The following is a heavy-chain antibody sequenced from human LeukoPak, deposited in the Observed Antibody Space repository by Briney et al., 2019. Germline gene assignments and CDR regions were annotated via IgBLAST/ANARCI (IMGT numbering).Heavy chain of an antibody. CDR2: IFYSAST. CDR1: GGSISSYY. CDR3: ARAEIQLPARYYGMDV. D-gene: IGHD5-18*01. V-gene: IGHV4-59*01. J-gene: IGHJ6*02. Sequence: PSHTLSLTCTVSGGSISSYYWSWIRQLPGKGLEWIGRIFYSASTHYTPSLKSRVTISVDTSKNQFSLKLSSVTAADTAVYYCARAEIQLPARYYGMDVWGQGTTVTVSS.